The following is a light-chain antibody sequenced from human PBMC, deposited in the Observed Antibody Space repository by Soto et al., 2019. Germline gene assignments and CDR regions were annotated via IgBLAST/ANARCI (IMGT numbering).Light chain of an antibody. Sequence: EIVLTQSPGTLSLSPGERATLSCRASQSISSSYLAWFQQKPGQAPRLLMYDASTRATGIPDRFSGSGSGTDFTLTVSRLEPEDFAVYYCQQYGRSPRTFGQGTKVEVK. CDR1: QSISSSY. CDR3: QQYGRSPRT. V-gene: IGKV3-20*01. J-gene: IGKJ1*01. CDR2: DAS.